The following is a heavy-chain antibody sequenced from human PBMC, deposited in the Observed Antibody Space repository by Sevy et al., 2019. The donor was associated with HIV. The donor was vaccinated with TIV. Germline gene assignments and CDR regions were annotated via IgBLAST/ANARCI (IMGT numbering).Heavy chain of an antibody. CDR1: GFTFSSYG. Sequence: GGSRRLSCAASGFTFSSYGMHWVRQAPGKGLEWVAVIWYDGSNKYYADSVKGRFTISRDNSKNTLYLQMNSLRAEDTAVYYCARGRGTGKYSSSWYGGYWGQGTLVTVSS. J-gene: IGHJ4*02. CDR3: ARGRGTGKYSSSWYGGY. V-gene: IGHV3-33*01. D-gene: IGHD6-13*01. CDR2: IWYDGSNK.